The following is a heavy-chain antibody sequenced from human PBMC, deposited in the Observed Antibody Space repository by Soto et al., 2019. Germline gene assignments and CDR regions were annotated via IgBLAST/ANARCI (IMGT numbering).Heavy chain of an antibody. CDR2: IYYSGST. CDR1: GGSISSYY. D-gene: IGHD3-22*01. J-gene: IGHJ4*02. V-gene: IGHV4-59*01. CDR3: ARDREYYYDSSGYYSAFDY. Sequence: SETLSLTCTVSGGSISSYYWSWIRQPPGKGLEWIGYIYYSGSTNYNPSLKSRVTISVDTSKNQFSLKLSSVTAADTAVYYCARDREYYYDSSGYYSAFDYWGQGTPVTVSS.